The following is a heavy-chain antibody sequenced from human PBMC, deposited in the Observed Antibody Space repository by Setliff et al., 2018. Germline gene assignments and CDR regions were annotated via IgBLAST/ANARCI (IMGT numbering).Heavy chain of an antibody. D-gene: IGHD2-2*01. CDR2: ISPYTGNT. CDR3: ERLVRYCSTTSCQRTSGDDF. Sequence: ASVKVSCKASGYTFTDYRISWVRQAPGQGLEWMGWISPYTGNTFYAPQFQGRVIMTTDTSAKTAYMDLRSLRSDDTAVYYCERLVRYCSTTSCQRTSGDDFWGLGTLVTVSS. CDR1: GYTFTDYR. V-gene: IGHV1-18*01. J-gene: IGHJ4*02.